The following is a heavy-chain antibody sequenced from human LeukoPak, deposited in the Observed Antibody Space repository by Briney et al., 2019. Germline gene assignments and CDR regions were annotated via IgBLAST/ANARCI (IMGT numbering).Heavy chain of an antibody. V-gene: IGHV4-39*07. Sequence: PSETLSLTCTVSGGSISSSSYYWGWIRQPPGNGLEWIGSIYYTGSTYYNPSLKSRVTISVDTSKNQFSLKLSSVTAADTAVYYCARAGYYDSSGYYRRGKDYFDYWGQGTLVTVSS. CDR3: ARAGYYDSSGYYRRGKDYFDY. CDR2: IYYTGST. CDR1: GGSISSSSYY. D-gene: IGHD3-22*01. J-gene: IGHJ4*02.